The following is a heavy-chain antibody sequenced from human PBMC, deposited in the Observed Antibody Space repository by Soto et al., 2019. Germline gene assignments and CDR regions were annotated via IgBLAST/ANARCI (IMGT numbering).Heavy chain of an antibody. CDR1: GCTFTSSA. V-gene: IGHV1-18*01. CDR3: ARGGWEFDP. D-gene: IGHD1-26*01. J-gene: IGHJ5*02. CDR2: ISACNGNT. Sequence: ASVKVSYKASGCTFTSSAIQWMRQAPGQGLEWMGWISACNGNTNCAQKLQDRVTITTDTSTSTAYMELRSLRSDDTAVYYCARGGWEFDPWGQGTLVTVSS.